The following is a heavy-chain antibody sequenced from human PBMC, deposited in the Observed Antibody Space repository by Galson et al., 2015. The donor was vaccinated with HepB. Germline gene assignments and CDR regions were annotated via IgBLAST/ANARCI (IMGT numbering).Heavy chain of an antibody. J-gene: IGHJ6*02. CDR1: GYTFTGYY. D-gene: IGHD1-1*01. Sequence: SVKVSCKASGYTFTGYYMHWVRQVPGQGLEWMGWINPKSGATNYAQKFKGRVSMTRDPPINTVYMELSRLISDDTAVYYCGRDQGGTTSLYYYYYGMDVWGQGTTVTVSS. V-gene: IGHV1-2*02. CDR3: GRDQGGTTSLYYYYYGMDV. CDR2: INPKSGAT.